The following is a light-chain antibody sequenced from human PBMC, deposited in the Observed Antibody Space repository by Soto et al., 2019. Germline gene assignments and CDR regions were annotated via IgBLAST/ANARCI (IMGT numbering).Light chain of an antibody. CDR3: QHYGDSSWT. J-gene: IGKJ1*01. Sequence: ELVLTQSPVALSLSSGERATLSCRASQSVSSTLLTWYQQKPGQAPRLLICGVSSRATGIPDRFSGSGSGTDFTLTISRVEPEDFAVYFCQHYGDSSWTFGQGSRVEIK. CDR2: GVS. CDR1: QSVSSTL. V-gene: IGKV3-20*01.